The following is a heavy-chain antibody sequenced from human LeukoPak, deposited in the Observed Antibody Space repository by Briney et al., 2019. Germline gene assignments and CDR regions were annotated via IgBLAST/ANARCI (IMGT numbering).Heavy chain of an antibody. J-gene: IGHJ3*02. CDR1: GFTFTNAW. V-gene: IGHV3-48*01. CDR2: ISSSSSTI. CDR3: VRDHHRRLYDSQARDTFDI. D-gene: IGHD5/OR15-5a*01. Sequence: GGSLRLSCAASGFTFTNAWMSWVRQAPGKGLEWVSYISSSSSTIYYADSVKGRFTISRDNAKNSLYLQMNSLRAEDTAVYYCVRDHHRRLYDSQARDTFDIWGRGTMVTVSS.